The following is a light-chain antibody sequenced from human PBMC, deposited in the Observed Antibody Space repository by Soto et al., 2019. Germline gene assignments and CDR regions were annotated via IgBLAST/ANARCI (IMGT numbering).Light chain of an antibody. CDR1: SSDVGGYNY. V-gene: IGLV2-14*01. J-gene: IGLJ1*01. CDR3: SSYTSSSTLYV. CDR2: EVS. Sequence: QSVLTQPASLSGSPGQSITISCTGTSSDVGGYNYVSWYQQHPGKAPKLMIYEVSNRPSGVSNRFSGSKSGNTASLTISGLQDEDEADYYCSSYTSSSTLYVFGTGTKVTVL.